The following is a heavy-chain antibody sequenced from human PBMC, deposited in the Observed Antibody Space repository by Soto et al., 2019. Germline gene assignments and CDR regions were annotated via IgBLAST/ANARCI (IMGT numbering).Heavy chain of an antibody. Sequence: QVQLVQSGAEVKKPGASVKVSCKASGYTFTSYGISWVRQAPGQALEWMGWISAYNGNTKYAQKFQGRVTMTTDTPTSTAYMELRSLRYDDTAVYYCARELGGSYYAPVDYWGQGTLVTVSS. CDR3: ARELGGSYYAPVDY. V-gene: IGHV1-18*01. D-gene: IGHD1-26*01. J-gene: IGHJ4*02. CDR2: ISAYNGNT. CDR1: GYTFTSYG.